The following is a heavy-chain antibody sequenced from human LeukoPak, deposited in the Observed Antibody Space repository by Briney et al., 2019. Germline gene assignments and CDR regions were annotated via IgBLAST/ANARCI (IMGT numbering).Heavy chain of an antibody. CDR2: IHYSGST. D-gene: IGHD6-19*01. V-gene: IGHV4-39*01. Sequence: PSETLSLTCTVSGFSIDNSHYYWGCIRQPSGEGLEWIASIHYSGSTHYDPSLKSRVTISVDTSKNQFSLKLSSVTAADTAVYCCVRLASGLIDYWGQGTLVTVSS. J-gene: IGHJ4*02. CDR1: GFSIDNSHYY. CDR3: VRLASGLIDY.